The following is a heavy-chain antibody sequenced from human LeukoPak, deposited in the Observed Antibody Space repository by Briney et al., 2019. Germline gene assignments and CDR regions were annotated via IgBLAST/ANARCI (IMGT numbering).Heavy chain of an antibody. Sequence: GGSLRLSCAASGFTFSSYAMSWVRLAPGKGLEWVSAISGSGGSTYYADSVKGRFTISRDNSKNTLYLQMNSLRAEDTAVYYCAKVRYCSSTSCYYFNYWGQGTLVTVSS. V-gene: IGHV3-23*01. CDR2: ISGSGGST. CDR1: GFTFSSYA. D-gene: IGHD2-2*01. J-gene: IGHJ4*02. CDR3: AKVRYCSSTSCYYFNY.